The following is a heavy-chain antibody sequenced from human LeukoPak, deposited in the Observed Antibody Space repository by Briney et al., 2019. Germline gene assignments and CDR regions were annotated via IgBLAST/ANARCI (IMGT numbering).Heavy chain of an antibody. Sequence: SETLSLTCTVSGGSISSSSYYWGWIRQPPGKGLEWIGSIYYSGSTYYNPSLKSRVTISVDTSKNQFSLKLSSVTAADTAVYYCARQDISGWYRTNWFDPWGQGTLVTVFS. CDR3: ARQDISGWYRTNWFDP. CDR1: GGSISSSSYY. CDR2: IYYSGST. J-gene: IGHJ5*02. V-gene: IGHV4-39*01. D-gene: IGHD6-19*01.